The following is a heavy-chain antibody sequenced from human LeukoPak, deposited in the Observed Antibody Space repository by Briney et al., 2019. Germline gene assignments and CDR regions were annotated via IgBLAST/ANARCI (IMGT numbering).Heavy chain of an antibody. D-gene: IGHD2-15*01. CDR2: IYYSGST. CDR3: ARRFYSGGFDY. J-gene: IGHJ4*02. Sequence: PSETLSLTCTVSGYSISSGYYWGWIRQPPGKGLEWIGSIYYSGSTDYNPSLKSRVTISVDTSKNQFSLKLSSLTAADTAVYYCARRFYSGGFDYWGQGTLVTVSS. CDR1: GYSISSGYY. V-gene: IGHV4-38-2*02.